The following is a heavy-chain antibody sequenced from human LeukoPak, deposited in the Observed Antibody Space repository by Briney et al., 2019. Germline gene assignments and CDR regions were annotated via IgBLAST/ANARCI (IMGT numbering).Heavy chain of an antibody. CDR3: ARVDVWSGYYSDY. CDR1: GYTFTSYD. CDR2: MNPNSGNT. V-gene: IGHV1-8*01. J-gene: IGHJ4*02. Sequence: ASVKVSCKASGYTFTSYDINWVRQATGQGLEWMGWMNPNSGNTGYAQKFQGRVTMTRNTSISTAYMELSSLRSEDTAVYYCARVDVWSGYYSDYWGQGTLVTVSS. D-gene: IGHD3-3*01.